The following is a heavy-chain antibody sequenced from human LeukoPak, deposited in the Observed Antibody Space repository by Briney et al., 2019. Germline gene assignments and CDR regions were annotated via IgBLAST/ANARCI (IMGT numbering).Heavy chain of an antibody. D-gene: IGHD4-17*01. V-gene: IGHV1-2*02. CDR2: INPNSGGT. Sequence: ASVKVSCKASGYTFTGYYMHWVRQAPGQGLEWMGWINPNSGGTNYAQKFQGRVTMTRDTSISTAYMELSRLRSDDTAVYYCARDPYGDYGIDYWGQGTLVTVSS. J-gene: IGHJ4*02. CDR3: ARDPYGDYGIDY. CDR1: GYTFTGYY.